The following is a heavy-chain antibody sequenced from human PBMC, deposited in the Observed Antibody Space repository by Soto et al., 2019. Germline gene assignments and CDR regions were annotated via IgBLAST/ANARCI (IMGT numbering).Heavy chain of an antibody. CDR2: ISGSGGST. CDR1: GFTFSSYA. V-gene: IGHV3-23*01. D-gene: IGHD3-22*01. CDR3: AKGALDSSGYYDEPSDY. Sequence: EVQLLESGGGLVQPGGSLRLSCAASGFTFSSYAMSWVRQAPGKGLEWVSAISGSGGSTYYADSVKGRFTISRDNSKNTRCLQRNSLRAEDTAVYYCAKGALDSSGYYDEPSDYWGQGTLVTVSS. J-gene: IGHJ4*02.